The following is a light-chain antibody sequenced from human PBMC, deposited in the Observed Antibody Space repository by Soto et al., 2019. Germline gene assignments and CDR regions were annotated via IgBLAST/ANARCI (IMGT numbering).Light chain of an antibody. CDR3: QQSYSVPLT. CDR2: AAS. J-gene: IGKJ4*01. Sequence: DVQMTQSPSSLSASVGDRVTITCRTSQTISNYLNWYQQTPGKAPKLLINAASTLQSGVPSRFSGTGSETDYTLTITSLQPEDSATYYCQQSYSVPLTFGGGTKVQIK. CDR1: QTISNY. V-gene: IGKV1-39*01.